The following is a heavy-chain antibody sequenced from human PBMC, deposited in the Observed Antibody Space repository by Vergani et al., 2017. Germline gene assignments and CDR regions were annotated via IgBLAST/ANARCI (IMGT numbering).Heavy chain of an antibody. D-gene: IGHD1-26*01. CDR3: ARERELLGAFDI. CDR2: IWYDGSNK. J-gene: IGHJ3*02. CDR1: GFTFSSYG. Sequence: QVQLVESGGGVVQPGRSLRLSCAASGFTFSSYGMHWVRQAPGKGLEWVAVIWYDGSNKYYADSVKGRFTISRDKSKNTLYLQMNSLRAEDTAVYYCARERELLGAFDIWGQGTMVTVSS. V-gene: IGHV3-33*01.